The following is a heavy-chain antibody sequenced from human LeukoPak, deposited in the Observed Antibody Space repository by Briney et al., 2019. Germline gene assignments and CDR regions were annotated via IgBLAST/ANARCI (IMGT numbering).Heavy chain of an antibody. Sequence: GGSLRLSCAASGFTFSSYGMHWVRQAPGKGLEWVAVIWYDGSNKYYADSVKGRFTISRDNSKNTLYLQMNSLRAEDTAVYYCARTPRRYFDWSSSDYWGQGTLVTVSS. CDR1: GFTFSSYG. V-gene: IGHV3-33*01. CDR3: ARTPRRYFDWSSSDY. CDR2: IWYDGSNK. D-gene: IGHD3-9*01. J-gene: IGHJ4*02.